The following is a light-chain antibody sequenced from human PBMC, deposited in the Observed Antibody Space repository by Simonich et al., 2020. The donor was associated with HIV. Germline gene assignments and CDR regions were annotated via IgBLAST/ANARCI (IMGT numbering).Light chain of an antibody. CDR1: QSVLYSSNNKKY. CDR2: WAS. CDR3: QQYYSTPRT. J-gene: IGKJ1*01. Sequence: DIVMTQSPDSLAVSLGERATIHCKYSQSVLYSSNNKKYLGWYPQKPGQPPKLLIYWASTRESGVPDRFSGSGSGTDFTLTISSLQAEDVAVYYCQQYYSTPRTFGQGTKVEIK. V-gene: IGKV4-1*01.